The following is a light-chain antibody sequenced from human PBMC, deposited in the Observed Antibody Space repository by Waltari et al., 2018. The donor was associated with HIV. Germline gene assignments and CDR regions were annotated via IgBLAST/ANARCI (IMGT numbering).Light chain of an antibody. CDR1: DLAVILDNY. Sequence: SALTQPPSVSGSLGHAITISCSGSDLAVILDNYVCCYHQAFVKAPKLIIFDFQRRTSVLYVRFSGPQSGDPASLVISRLQTEDEADYFCSSFSRGPSLYVSGTGTRVSVL. CDR3: SSFSRGPSLYV. J-gene: IGLJ1*01. CDR2: DFQ. V-gene: IGLV2-14*03.